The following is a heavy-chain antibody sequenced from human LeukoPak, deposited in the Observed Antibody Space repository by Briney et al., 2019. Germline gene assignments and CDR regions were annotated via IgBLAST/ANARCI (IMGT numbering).Heavy chain of an antibody. CDR3: ASPLWFGKSDAFDI. CDR2: MNPNSGNT. CDR1: GYTFTSYD. V-gene: IGHV1-8*01. D-gene: IGHD3-10*01. J-gene: IGHJ3*02. Sequence: GASVKVSCKASGYTFTSYDINWVRQATGQGLEWMGWMNPNSGNTGYAQKFQGRVTMTRNTSISTAYMELSSLRSEDTAVYYCASPLWFGKSDAFDIWGQGTMVTVSS.